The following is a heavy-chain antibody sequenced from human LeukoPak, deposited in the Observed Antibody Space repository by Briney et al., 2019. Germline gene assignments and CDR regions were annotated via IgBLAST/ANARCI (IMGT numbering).Heavy chain of an antibody. CDR1: GYTFTGYY. Sequence: ASVKVSCKASGYTFTGYYMHWVRQAPGQGLEWMGWINPNSGGTNYAQKFQGRVTMTRDTSISTAYMELSRLRSDDSAVCYCARVVGEMATITPFDYWGQGTLVTVSS. CDR2: INPNSGGT. D-gene: IGHD5-24*01. J-gene: IGHJ4*02. V-gene: IGHV1-2*02. CDR3: ARVVGEMATITPFDY.